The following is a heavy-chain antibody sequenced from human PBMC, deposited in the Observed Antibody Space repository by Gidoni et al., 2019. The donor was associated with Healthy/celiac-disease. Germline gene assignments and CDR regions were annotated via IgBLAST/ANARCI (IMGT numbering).Heavy chain of an antibody. V-gene: IGHV5-51*01. CDR1: GYSFTSYW. CDR2: ISPGDSDT. J-gene: IGHJ4*02. D-gene: IGHD4-17*01. CDR3: ARRSHGDSDY. Sequence: ELQLVPSGAAVKKPGESRKIPCTGLGYSFTSYWIGWVRQMSGKGLEWMGIISPGDSDTRYSSSFQGQVTISADKSISTAYLQWSSLKASDTAMYYCARRSHGDSDYWGQGTLVTVSS.